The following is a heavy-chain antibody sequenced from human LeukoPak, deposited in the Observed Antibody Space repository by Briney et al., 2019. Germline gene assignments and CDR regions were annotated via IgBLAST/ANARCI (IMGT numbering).Heavy chain of an antibody. CDR2: INHSGST. J-gene: IGHJ4*02. V-gene: IGHV4-34*01. D-gene: IGHD2-21*01. Sequence: SETLSLTCAVYGGSFSGYFWTWIRQPPGKGLEWIGEINHSGSTNYNPSFKSRVTIAVDTSKNQFSLKLNSVTAADTAVYYCARTVFKWGQGTLVTVSS. CDR3: ARTVFK. CDR1: GGSFSGYF.